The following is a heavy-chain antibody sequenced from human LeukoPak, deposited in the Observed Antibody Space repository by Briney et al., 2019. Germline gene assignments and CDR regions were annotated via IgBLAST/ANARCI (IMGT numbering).Heavy chain of an antibody. CDR3: ARGAYYYED. V-gene: IGHV3-21*01. D-gene: IGHD3-22*01. CDR2: ISSRSSYI. CDR1: GFTFSSHS. J-gene: IGHJ4*02. Sequence: GSLRLSCAASGFTFSSHSMNWVRQAPGERLEWVSSISSRSSYIYYADSVKGRFTISRDDAKNSLFLQMNSLRAEDTAVYYCARGAYYYEDWGQGTLVTVSS.